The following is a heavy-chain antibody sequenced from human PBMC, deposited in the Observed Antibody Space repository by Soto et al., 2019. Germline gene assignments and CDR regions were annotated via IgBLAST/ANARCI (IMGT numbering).Heavy chain of an antibody. CDR3: ARGGVPWSGYYRKERGYNWFDP. CDR2: INHSGST. J-gene: IGHJ5*02. V-gene: IGHV4-34*01. Sequence: SETLSLTCAVYGGSFSGYYWSWIRQPPGKGLEWIGEINHSGSTNYNPSLKSRVTISVDTSKNQFSLKLSSVTAADTAVYYCARGGVPWSGYYRKERGYNWFDPWGQGTLVTVSS. D-gene: IGHD3-3*01. CDR1: GGSFSGYY.